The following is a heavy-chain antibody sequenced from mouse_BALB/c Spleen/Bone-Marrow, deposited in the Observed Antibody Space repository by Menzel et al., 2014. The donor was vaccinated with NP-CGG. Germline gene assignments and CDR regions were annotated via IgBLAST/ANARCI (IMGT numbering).Heavy chain of an antibody. J-gene: IGHJ3*01. CDR3: ASYYYGSSLFAY. CDR2: IDPANGNT. Sequence: VQLKESGAELVKPGASVKLSCTASGFNIKDTYMHWVKQRPEQGLEWIGRIDPANGNTKYDPKFQGKATITADTSSNTAYLQLSSLTSEDTAVYYCASYYYGSSLFAYWGQETLVTVPA. CDR1: GFNIKDTY. V-gene: IGHV14-3*02. D-gene: IGHD1-1*01.